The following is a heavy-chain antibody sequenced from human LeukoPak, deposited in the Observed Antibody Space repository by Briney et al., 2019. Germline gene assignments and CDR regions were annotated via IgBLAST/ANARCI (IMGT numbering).Heavy chain of an antibody. J-gene: IGHJ4*02. CDR2: IYSGGST. Sequence: PGGSPKPSFAAPGFHLKNKYKRWGRQAPGKGLEGVSVIYSGGSTYYAASVKGRFTIPRDNSKNTLYLQMDSLRAEDTAVYYCARDLTGSYYFDYWGQGTLVTVSS. CDR1: GFHLKNKY. CDR3: ARDLTGSYYFDY. D-gene: IGHD1-26*01. V-gene: IGHV3-53*01.